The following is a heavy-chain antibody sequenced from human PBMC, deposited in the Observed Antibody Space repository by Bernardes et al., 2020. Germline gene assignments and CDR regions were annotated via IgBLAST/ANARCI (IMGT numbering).Heavy chain of an antibody. J-gene: IGHJ4*02. CDR2: ISDDGSNE. D-gene: IGHD1-1*01. CDR3: AKVEADAMATTPGVY. CDR1: GFTFSSYG. V-gene: IGHV3-30*18. Sequence: GGSLRLSCTGSGFTFSSYGMHWVRQAPGQGLEWVAVISDDGSNEYYADSVKGRFTVSRDNSKNTLYLQMNSLRPEDTAMYYCAKVEADAMATTPGVYWGQGTLVTVSS.